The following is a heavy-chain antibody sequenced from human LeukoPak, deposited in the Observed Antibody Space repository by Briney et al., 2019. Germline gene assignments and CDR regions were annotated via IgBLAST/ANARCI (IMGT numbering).Heavy chain of an antibody. CDR3: ARVPHSSGYYYGNAEYFQH. CDR2: ISSSGSTI. Sequence: PGGSLRLSCAASGFTFSSYEMNWVRQAPGKGLEWVSYISSSGSTIYYADSVKGRFTISRDNAKNSLYLQMNSLRAEDTAVYYCARVPHSSGYYYGNAEYFQHWGQGTLVTVSS. V-gene: IGHV3-48*03. CDR1: GFTFSSYE. J-gene: IGHJ1*01. D-gene: IGHD3-22*01.